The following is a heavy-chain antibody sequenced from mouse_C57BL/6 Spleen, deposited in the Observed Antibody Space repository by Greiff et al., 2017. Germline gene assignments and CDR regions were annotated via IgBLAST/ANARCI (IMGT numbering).Heavy chain of an antibody. V-gene: IGHV5-6*01. CDR2: ISSGGSYT. CDR1: GFTFSSYG. J-gene: IGHJ2*01. D-gene: IGHD3-2*02. Sequence: EVKLVESGGDLVKPGGSLKLSCAASGFTFSSYGMSWVRQTPDKRLEWVATISSGGSYTYYPDSVKGRFTISRDNAKNTLYLQMSSLKSEDTAMYYCARHGSSGGYYFDYWGQGTTLTVSS. CDR3: ARHGSSGGYYFDY.